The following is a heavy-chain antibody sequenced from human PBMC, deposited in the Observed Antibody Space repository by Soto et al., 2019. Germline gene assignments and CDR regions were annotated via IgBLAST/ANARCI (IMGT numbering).Heavy chain of an antibody. J-gene: IGHJ4*02. CDR3: AKEMFKWAPVVVAATPDY. CDR2: ISYDGSNK. CDR1: GFTFSSYG. Sequence: GGSLRLSCAASGFTFSSYGMHWVRQAPGKGLEWVAVISYDGSNKYYADSVKGRFTISRDNSKNTLYLQMNSLRAEDTAVYYCAKEMFKWAPVVVAATPDYWGQGTLVTVSS. D-gene: IGHD2-15*01. V-gene: IGHV3-30*18.